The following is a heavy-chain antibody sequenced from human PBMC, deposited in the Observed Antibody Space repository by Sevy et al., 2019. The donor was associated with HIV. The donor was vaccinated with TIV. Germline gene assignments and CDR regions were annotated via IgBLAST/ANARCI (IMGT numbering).Heavy chain of an antibody. D-gene: IGHD2-15*01. Sequence: SETLSLTCTVSGGSISSGDYYWSWIRQPPGQGLEWLGYIYYSESTYYNPSHKSRVTISVDTSKNQFSLKLSSVTAADTAVYYCARATKMKGFPPETIAFDSWGQGTLVTVSS. CDR2: IYYSEST. J-gene: IGHJ4*02. V-gene: IGHV4-30-4*01. CDR1: GGSISSGDYY. CDR3: ARATKMKGFPPETIAFDS.